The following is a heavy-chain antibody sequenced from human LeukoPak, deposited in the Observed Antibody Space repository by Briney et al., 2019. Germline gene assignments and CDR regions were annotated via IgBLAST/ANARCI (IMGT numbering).Heavy chain of an antibody. D-gene: IGHD3-3*01. V-gene: IGHV4-38-2*01. CDR3: ARHSEYYDFWRGEVDY. CDR2: IYHSGST. CDR1: GYSISSGYY. Sequence: SQTLSLTCAVSGYSISSGYYWGWIRQPPRKGLEWIGSIYHSGSTYYNPSLKSRVTISVDTSKNQFSLKLSSVTAADTAVYYCARHSEYYDFWRGEVDYWGQGTLVTVSS. J-gene: IGHJ4*02.